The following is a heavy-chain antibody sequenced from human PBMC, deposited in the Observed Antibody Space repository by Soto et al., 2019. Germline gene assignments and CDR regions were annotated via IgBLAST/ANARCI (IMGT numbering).Heavy chain of an antibody. D-gene: IGHD2-2*01. Sequence: ASVKVSCKASGYTFTSYGISWVRQAPGQGLEWMGWISAYNGNTNYAQKLQGRVTMTTDTSTSTAYMELRSLRSDDTAVYYCAREIYCSSTSCYRQFDYWGQGTLVTVSS. CDR2: ISAYNGNT. V-gene: IGHV1-18*01. CDR1: GYTFTSYG. J-gene: IGHJ4*02. CDR3: AREIYCSSTSCYRQFDY.